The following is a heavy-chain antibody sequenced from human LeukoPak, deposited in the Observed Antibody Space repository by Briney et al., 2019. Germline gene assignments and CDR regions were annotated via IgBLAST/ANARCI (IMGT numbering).Heavy chain of an antibody. CDR1: GGSISSYY. J-gene: IGHJ3*02. CDR2: IYYSGST. D-gene: IGHD3-22*01. V-gene: IGHV4-59*01. CDR3: AREAQYYYDSSGYPHAFDI. Sequence: PSQTLSLTCSVSGGSISSYYWSWIRQPPGKGLEWIGYIYYSGSTNYNPSLKSRVTISVDTSKNQFSLKLSSVTAADTAVYYCAREAQYYYDSSGYPHAFDIWGQGTMVTVSS.